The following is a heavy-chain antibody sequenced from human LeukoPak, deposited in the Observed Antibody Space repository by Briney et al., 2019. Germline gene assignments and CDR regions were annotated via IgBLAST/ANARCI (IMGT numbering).Heavy chain of an antibody. D-gene: IGHD5-18*01. CDR3: ARDQGRLYSSHTIYYYMDV. V-gene: IGHV4-61*02. J-gene: IGHJ6*03. CDR2: IYTSGST. Sequence: SETLSLTCTVSGGSISSGSYYWSWIRQPAGKGLEWIGRIYTSGSTNYNPSLKSRVTISVDTSKNQFSLKLSSVTAADTAVYYCARDQGRLYSSHTIYYYMDVWGKGTMVTVSS. CDR1: GGSISSGSYY.